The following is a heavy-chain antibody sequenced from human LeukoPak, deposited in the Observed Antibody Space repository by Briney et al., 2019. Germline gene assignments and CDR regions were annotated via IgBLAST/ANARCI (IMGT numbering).Heavy chain of an antibody. CDR3: VREGAYSTSSPAGY. Sequence: GGSLRLSCAASGFTFNSYWMSWVRQAPGKRLEWVANINQDGSEKYYVDSVKGRFIISRDNARNSLFLQMNILTAEDTAIYYCVREGAYSTSSPAGYWGQGTLVSVSS. V-gene: IGHV3-7*01. CDR1: GFTFNSYW. CDR2: INQDGSEK. D-gene: IGHD6-6*01. J-gene: IGHJ4*02.